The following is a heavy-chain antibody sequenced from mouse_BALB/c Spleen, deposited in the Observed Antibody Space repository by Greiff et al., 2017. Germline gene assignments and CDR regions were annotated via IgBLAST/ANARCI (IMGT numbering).Heavy chain of an antibody. CDR1: GFSLTSYG. D-gene: IGHD1-2*01. Sequence: VQLQQSGPGLVAPSQSLSITCTVSGFSLTSYGVSWVRQPPGKGLEWLGVIWGDGSTNYHSALISRLSISKDNSKSQVFLKLNSLQTDDTATYYCAIKFITTAKGYYAMDYWGQGTSVTVSS. CDR2: IWGDGST. CDR3: AIKFITTAKGYYAMDY. V-gene: IGHV2-3*01. J-gene: IGHJ4*01.